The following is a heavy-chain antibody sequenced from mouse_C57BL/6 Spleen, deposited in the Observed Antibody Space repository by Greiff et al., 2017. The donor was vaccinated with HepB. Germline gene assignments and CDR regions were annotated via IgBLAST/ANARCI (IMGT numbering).Heavy chain of an antibody. CDR2: IYPSDSET. V-gene: IGHV1-61*01. Sequence: QVQLQQPGAELVRPGSSVKLSCKASGYTFTSYWMDWVKQRPGQGLEWIGNIYPSDSETHYNQKFKDKATLTVDKSSSTAYTQLSSLTSEDSAVYYCARSTVVAYYAMDYWGQGTSVTVSS. CDR1: GYTFTSYW. D-gene: IGHD1-1*01. J-gene: IGHJ4*01. CDR3: ARSTVVAYYAMDY.